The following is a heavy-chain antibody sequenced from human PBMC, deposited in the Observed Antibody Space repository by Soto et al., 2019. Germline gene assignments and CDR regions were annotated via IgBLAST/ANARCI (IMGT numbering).Heavy chain of an antibody. Sequence: GGSLTLSCASSGCTFSSYGMHLVRQAPGKGLEWVAVISYDGSNKYYADSVKGRFTISRDNSKNTLYLQMNSLRAEDTAVYYCAKQRVGATIDFDYWGQGTLVTVSS. V-gene: IGHV3-30*18. CDR2: ISYDGSNK. CDR3: AKQRVGATIDFDY. D-gene: IGHD1-26*01. CDR1: GCTFSSYG. J-gene: IGHJ4*02.